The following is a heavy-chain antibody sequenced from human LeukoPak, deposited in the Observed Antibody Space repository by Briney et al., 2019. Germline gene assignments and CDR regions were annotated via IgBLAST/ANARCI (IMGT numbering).Heavy chain of an antibody. J-gene: IGHJ4*02. CDR3: ARPRAEGPFDY. Sequence: ASVKVSCKASGYTYTSYGISWVRQPRAQGLEWMGWISAYNGNTNYAQKLQGRVTMTTDTSTSTAYMELRSLRSDDTAVYYCARPRAEGPFDYWGQGTLVTVSS. CDR2: ISAYNGNT. CDR1: GYTYTSYG. V-gene: IGHV1-18*04.